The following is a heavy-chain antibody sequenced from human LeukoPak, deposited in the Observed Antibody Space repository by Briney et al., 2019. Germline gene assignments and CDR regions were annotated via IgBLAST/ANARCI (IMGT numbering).Heavy chain of an antibody. V-gene: IGHV1-46*01. J-gene: IGHJ6*03. CDR2: INPSGGST. CDR3: ARTTEGGYIGYFYYYYMDV. D-gene: IGHD5-18*01. Sequence: GASVKVSCKASGYTFTSYYMHWVRQAPGQGLEWMGIINPSGGSTSYAQKFQGRVTMTRDMSTSTVYMELSSLRSEDTAVYYCARTTEGGYIGYFYYYYMDVWGKGTTVTIPS. CDR1: GYTFTSYY.